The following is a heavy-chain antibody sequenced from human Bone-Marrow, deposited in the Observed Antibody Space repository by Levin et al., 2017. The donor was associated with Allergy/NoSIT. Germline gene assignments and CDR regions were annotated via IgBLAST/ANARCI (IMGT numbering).Heavy chain of an antibody. J-gene: IGHJ6*02. D-gene: IGHD2-15*01. Sequence: PGGSLRLSCAASGFTFSSYAMSWVRQAPGKGLEWVSAISGSGGSTYYADSVKGRFTISRDNSKNTLYLQMNSLRAEDTAVYYCAKLFRKECSGGSCRKHYGMDVWGQGTTVTVSS. CDR3: AKLFRKECSGGSCRKHYGMDV. CDR2: ISGSGGST. CDR1: GFTFSSYA. V-gene: IGHV3-23*01.